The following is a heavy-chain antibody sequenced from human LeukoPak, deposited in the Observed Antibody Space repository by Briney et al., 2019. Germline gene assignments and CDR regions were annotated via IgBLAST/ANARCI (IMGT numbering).Heavy chain of an antibody. J-gene: IGHJ4*02. D-gene: IGHD4-17*01. V-gene: IGHV3-23*01. CDR2: ISGRGRST. CDR1: GFTFSSYA. CDR3: AKGAHDYGDYIDY. Sequence: GGSLRLSCAASGFTFSSYAMSWVGHAPGKGLEWVSAISGRGRSTFYADSVKGRFTISRDNSKNTLYLQMNSLRAEDTAVYYCAKGAHDYGDYIDYWGQGTLVTVSS.